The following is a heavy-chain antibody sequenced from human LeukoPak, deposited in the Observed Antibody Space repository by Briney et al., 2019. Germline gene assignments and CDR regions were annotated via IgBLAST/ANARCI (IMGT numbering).Heavy chain of an antibody. CDR1: GGTFSSYA. D-gene: IGHD3-10*01. J-gene: IGHJ3*02. V-gene: IGHV1-69*05. CDR2: IIPIFGTA. CDR3: AREYYYGSGSYDAFDI. Sequence: ASVKVSCKASGGTFSSYAISWVRQAPGQGLEWMGGIIPIFGTANYAQKFQGRVTITTDESTSTAYMELSSLRSEDTAVYYCAREYYYGSGSYDAFDIWGQGTMVTVSS.